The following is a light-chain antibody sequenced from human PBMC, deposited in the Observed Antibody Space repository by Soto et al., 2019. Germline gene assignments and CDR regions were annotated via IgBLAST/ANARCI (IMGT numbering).Light chain of an antibody. Sequence: QSALTQPASVSGSPGQSITISCTGTSGDIGSYNRVSWYQQHPGKAPKLIIYEVTDRPSGVSNRFSGSKSGNTASLTISGLQAEDEAECYCSSYTNITTRACVFGTGTKVTVL. J-gene: IGLJ1*01. V-gene: IGLV2-14*01. CDR2: EVT. CDR1: SGDIGSYNR. CDR3: SSYTNITTRACV.